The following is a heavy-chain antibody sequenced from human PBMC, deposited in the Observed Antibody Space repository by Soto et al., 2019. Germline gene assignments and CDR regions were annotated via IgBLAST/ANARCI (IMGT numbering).Heavy chain of an antibody. CDR2: IYYSGST. V-gene: IGHV4-59*08. Sequence: QVKLQESGPGLVKPSETLSLTCTVSGGSISSYYWSWIRQPPGKGLEWFGYIYYSGSTNYNPSLKSRVTISVDTSKNQFSLKLSSVTAADTAVYYCARRYGYSFDYWGQGTLVTVSS. J-gene: IGHJ4*02. CDR1: GGSISSYY. CDR3: ARRYGYSFDY. D-gene: IGHD1-1*01.